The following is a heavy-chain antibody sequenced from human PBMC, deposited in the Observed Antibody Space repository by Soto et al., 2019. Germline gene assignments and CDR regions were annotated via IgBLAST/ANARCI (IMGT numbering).Heavy chain of an antibody. J-gene: IGHJ4*02. CDR1: GFSLSTSGVG. V-gene: IGHV2-5*02. D-gene: IGHD1-1*01. CDR2: IYWDDDK. Sequence: QITLRESGPARVRPTQPLTLTCVFSGFSLSTSGVGVGWIRQPPGKALECLALIYWDDDKRYNPSLKSRLAIHKDTSKNQVALTITNVDPVDTATYFCVHRAHFRGNWDGGYFDSWGQGALVTVSS. CDR3: VHRAHFRGNWDGGYFDS.